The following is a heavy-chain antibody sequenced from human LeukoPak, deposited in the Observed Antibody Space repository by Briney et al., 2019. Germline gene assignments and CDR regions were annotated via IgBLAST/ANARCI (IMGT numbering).Heavy chain of an antibody. CDR1: GFTFSSDS. V-gene: IGHV3-23*01. CDR2: ISNSAVST. Sequence: PGGSLRLSCAASGFTFSSDSMTWVRQAPGKGLERVSTISNSAVSTFYADPVKGRFSISRDNSKNTLYLHMSSLSAEDTAMYYCAKDSFSTMWGPGTLVTVSS. J-gene: IGHJ4*02. CDR3: AKDSFSTM. D-gene: IGHD2/OR15-2a*01.